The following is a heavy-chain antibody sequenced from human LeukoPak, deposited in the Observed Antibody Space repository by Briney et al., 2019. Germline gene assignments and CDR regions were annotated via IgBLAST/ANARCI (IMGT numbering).Heavy chain of an antibody. J-gene: IGHJ3*02. D-gene: IGHD3-22*01. V-gene: IGHV4-59*11. CDR2: IFYSGST. CDR3: ARDFYDSRGDAFDI. CDR1: GCSISSHS. Sequence: SETLSLTCTVSGCSISSHSWSWIRQPPGKGLEGMWYIFYSGSTNYNPALKSRVSISVDTSKDQFSLKLSSVNAADTAMYYCARDFYDSRGDAFDIWGQGTIVTVSS.